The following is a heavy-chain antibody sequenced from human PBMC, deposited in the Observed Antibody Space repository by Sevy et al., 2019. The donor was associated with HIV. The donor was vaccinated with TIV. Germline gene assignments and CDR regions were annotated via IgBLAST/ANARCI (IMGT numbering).Heavy chain of an antibody. CDR2: INQDGSEK. CDR3: ATDGAFPRSGYYFGEFDY. J-gene: IGHJ4*02. Sequence: GGSLRLSCAASGFTFSIYWMSWVRQAPGKGLEWVATINQDGSEKYYVDSVRGRFTISRDNAKNSLYLQMSSLRVEDTAVYYCATDGAFPRSGYYFGEFDYWGQGTLVTVSS. V-gene: IGHV3-7*01. CDR1: GFTFSIYW. D-gene: IGHD3-22*01.